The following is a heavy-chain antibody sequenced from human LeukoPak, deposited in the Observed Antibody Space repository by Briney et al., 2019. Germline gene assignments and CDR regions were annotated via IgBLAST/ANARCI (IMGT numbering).Heavy chain of an antibody. Sequence: ASVKVSCKASGGTFSSYAISWVRQPRAQGLEWMGRIIPILGIANYAQKFQGRVTITADKSTSTAYMELSSLRSEDTAVDCCAPYHDYGGKWFVPWGQGPRVSVPS. D-gene: IGHD4-23*01. CDR2: IIPILGIA. CDR1: GGTFSSYA. CDR3: APYHDYGGKWFVP. J-gene: IGHJ5*02. V-gene: IGHV1-69*04.